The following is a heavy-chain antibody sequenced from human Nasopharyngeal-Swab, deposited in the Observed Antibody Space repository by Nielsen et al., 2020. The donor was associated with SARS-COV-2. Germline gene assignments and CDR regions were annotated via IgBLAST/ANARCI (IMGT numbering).Heavy chain of an antibody. CDR3: ARSAMVRGPGMDV. CDR2: IYSGGST. Sequence: GESLTISCAASGFTFSDYYMSWVRQAPGKGLEWVSVIYSGGSTYYADSVKGRFTISRHNSKNTLYLQMNSLRAEDTAVYYCARSAMVRGPGMDVWGQGTTVTVSS. D-gene: IGHD3-10*01. CDR1: GFTFSDYY. J-gene: IGHJ6*02. V-gene: IGHV3-53*04.